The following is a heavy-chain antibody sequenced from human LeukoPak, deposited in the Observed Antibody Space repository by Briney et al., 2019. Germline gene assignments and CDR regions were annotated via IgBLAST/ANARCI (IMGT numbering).Heavy chain of an antibody. D-gene: IGHD6-13*01. J-gene: IGHJ5*02. V-gene: IGHV1-2*02. Sequence: ASVKVSCKASGYTFTGYYMHWVRQAPGQGLEWMGWINPNSGGTNYAQKFQGRVTMTRDMSTSIVYMELISLRSEDTAVYYCARVAYSSSWYWFDPWGQGTLVTVSS. CDR2: INPNSGGT. CDR1: GYTFTGYY. CDR3: ARVAYSSSWYWFDP.